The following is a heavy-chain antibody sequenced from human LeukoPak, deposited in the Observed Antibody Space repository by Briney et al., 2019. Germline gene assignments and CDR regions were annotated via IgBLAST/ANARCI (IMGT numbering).Heavy chain of an antibody. CDR2: INPNSGGT. V-gene: IGHV1-2*04. Sequence: GASVKVSCKASGYTFTGYYMHWVRQAPGQGLEWMGWINPNSGGTNYAQKFQGWVTMTRDTSISTAYMELSRLRSDDTAVYYCARDSSGWYPPYYYYGMDVWGQGTTVTVSS. CDR3: ARDSSGWYPPYYYYGMDV. CDR1: GYTFTGYY. J-gene: IGHJ6*02. D-gene: IGHD6-19*01.